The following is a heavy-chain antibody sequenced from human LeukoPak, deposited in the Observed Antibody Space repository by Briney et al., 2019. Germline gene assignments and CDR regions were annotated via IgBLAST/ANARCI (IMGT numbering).Heavy chain of an antibody. J-gene: IGHJ4*02. CDR2: INPNSGGT. CDR1: GYTFTGYY. V-gene: IGHV1-2*06. CDR3: ARVGYCTNGVCYIIFDY. Sequence: GASVKVSCKASGYTFTGYYMHWVRQAPGQGLEWMGRINPNSGGTNYAQKFQGRVTMTRDTSISTAYMELGRLRSDDTAVYYCARVGYCTNGVCYIIFDYWGQGTLVTVSS. D-gene: IGHD2-8*01.